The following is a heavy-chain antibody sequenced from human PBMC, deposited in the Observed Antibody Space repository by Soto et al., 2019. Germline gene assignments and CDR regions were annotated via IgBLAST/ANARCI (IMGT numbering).Heavy chain of an antibody. V-gene: IGHV3-11*06. CDR1: GLTFSDYY. D-gene: IGHD2-8*02. Sequence: PGGSLRLSCAASGLTFSDYYMSWIRRAPGKGLEWVSYISSSSSYTNYADSVKGRFTISRDNAKNSLYLQMNSLRAEDTAVYYCARDSKNPDYWDAFDIWGQGTMVTVSS. J-gene: IGHJ3*02. CDR3: ARDSKNPDYWDAFDI. CDR2: ISSSSSYT.